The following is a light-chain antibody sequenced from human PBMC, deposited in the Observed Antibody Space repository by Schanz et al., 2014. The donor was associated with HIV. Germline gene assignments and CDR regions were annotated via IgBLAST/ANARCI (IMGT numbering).Light chain of an antibody. CDR2: EAS. V-gene: IGKV1-5*03. CDR3: QQYNSYSYT. CDR1: QSISSY. Sequence: DIQMTQSPSSLSASVGDRVTITCRASQSISSYLNWYQQKPGSAPKLLIYEASSLESGVPSRFSGSGSGTEFTLTISSLQPDDFETYYCQQYNSYSYTFGQGTKLEIK. J-gene: IGKJ2*01.